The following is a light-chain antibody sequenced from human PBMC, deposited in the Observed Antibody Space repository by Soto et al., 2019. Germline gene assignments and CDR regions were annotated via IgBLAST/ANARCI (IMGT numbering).Light chain of an antibody. CDR1: SSDVGTYNY. V-gene: IGLV2-11*01. J-gene: IGLJ1*01. CDR3: CSYAGSPRYV. Sequence: QSVLTQPRSVSGSLGQSVTISCTGTSSDVGTYNYVSWYQQHPGKAPKVMIYDVSERPSGVPDHFSGSKSGNTASLTISGLQAEDEADYYCCSYAGSPRYVLGTGTKVTVL. CDR2: DVS.